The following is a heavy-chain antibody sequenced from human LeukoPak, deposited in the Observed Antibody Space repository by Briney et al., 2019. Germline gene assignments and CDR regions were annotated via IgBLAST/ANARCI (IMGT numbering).Heavy chain of an antibody. CDR2: INHSGST. D-gene: IGHD1-26*01. V-gene: IGHV4-34*01. CDR3: ARREVGATPFDP. Sequence: SETLSLTCAVYGGSFSGYYWSWIRQPPGKGLEWIGEINHSGSTNYNPSLKSRVTISVDRSKNQFSLKLSSVTAADTAVYYCARREVGATPFDPWGQGTLVTVSS. J-gene: IGHJ5*02. CDR1: GGSFSGYY.